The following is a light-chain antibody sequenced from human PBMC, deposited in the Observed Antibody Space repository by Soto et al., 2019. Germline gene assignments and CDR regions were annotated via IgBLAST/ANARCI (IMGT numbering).Light chain of an antibody. V-gene: IGKV1-5*01. CDR1: ESISSW. CDR2: DAS. Sequence: DIQMTQSPSTLSASVGDRVTITCRASESISSWLAWYQQKPVKAPRLLIYDASSLDSEVPARFSGSGSGTEFTLTISSLEPDDFAAYYCQQYNSYWTFGQGTKVDIK. J-gene: IGKJ1*01. CDR3: QQYNSYWT.